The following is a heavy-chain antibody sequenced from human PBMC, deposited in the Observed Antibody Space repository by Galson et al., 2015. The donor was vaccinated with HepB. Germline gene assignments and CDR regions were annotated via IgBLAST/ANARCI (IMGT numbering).Heavy chain of an antibody. D-gene: IGHD3-10*01. Sequence: TLSLTCTVSGGSISSGSYYWSWIRQPAGKGLEWIGRIYTSGSTNYNPSLKSRVTISVDTSKKQFSLKLNSVPAADTAVYYCARGGSLYGSGNYDKDRSGAFDIWGQGTMVTVSS. CDR2: IYTSGST. V-gene: IGHV4-61*02. J-gene: IGHJ3*02. CDR1: GGSISSGSYY. CDR3: ARGGSLYGSGNYDKDRSGAFDI.